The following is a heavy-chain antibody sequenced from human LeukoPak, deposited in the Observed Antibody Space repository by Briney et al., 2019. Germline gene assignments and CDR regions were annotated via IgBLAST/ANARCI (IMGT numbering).Heavy chain of an antibody. V-gene: IGHV6-1*01. D-gene: IGHD6-19*01. J-gene: IGHJ4*02. CDR3: AGSEYSSGWHFDY. CDR1: GDSVSSNSVA. Sequence: SQTLSLTCAISGDSVSSNSVAWNWIRQSPSRGLEWLGRTYYRPKWYNDYAVSVKSRITINPDTSKNQFSLQLNSVTPEDTAVYYCAGSEYSSGWHFDYWGQGTLVTVSS. CDR2: TYYRPKWYN.